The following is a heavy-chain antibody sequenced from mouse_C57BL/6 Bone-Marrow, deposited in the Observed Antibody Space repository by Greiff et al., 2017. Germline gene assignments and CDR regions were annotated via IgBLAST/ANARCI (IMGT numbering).Heavy chain of an antibody. V-gene: IGHV7-3*01. CDR2: IRNKANGYTT. J-gene: IGHJ3*01. CDR1: GFTFTDYY. CDR3: ARSPYGSSYGAWFAY. D-gene: IGHD1-1*01. Sequence: EVQRVESGGGLVQPGGSLSLSCAASGFTFTDYYMSWVRQPPGKALEWLGFIRNKANGYTTAYSASVKGRFTISRDNSQSSLYLQMNALRAEDSATYYCARSPYGSSYGAWFAYWGQGTLVTVS.